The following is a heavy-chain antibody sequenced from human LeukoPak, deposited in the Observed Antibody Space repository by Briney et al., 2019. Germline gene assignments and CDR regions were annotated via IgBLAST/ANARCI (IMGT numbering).Heavy chain of an antibody. CDR3: ARGGASSSAHSN. Sequence: ASVKVSCKASGCTFTSYDINWVRQATGQGLEWMGWMNPNSGNTGYAQKFQGRVTITRNTSISTAYMELSSLRSEDTAVYYCARGGASSSAHSNWGQGTLVTVSS. V-gene: IGHV1-8*03. CDR2: MNPNSGNT. D-gene: IGHD6-6*01. CDR1: GCTFTSYD. J-gene: IGHJ4*02.